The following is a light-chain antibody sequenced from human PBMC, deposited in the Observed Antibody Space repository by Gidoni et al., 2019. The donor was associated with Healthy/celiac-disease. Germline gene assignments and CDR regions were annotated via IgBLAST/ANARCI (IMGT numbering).Light chain of an antibody. CDR3: QQSYITPPEWT. CDR2: AAS. Sequence: DIQMTQSPSSLSAYVGDRVTITCRASQSISSYLNWYQQKPGKAPKLLIYAASSLQSGVPSRFSGSGSGTDFTLTISSLQPEDFATYYCQQSYITPPEWTFGQGTKVEIK. CDR1: QSISSY. V-gene: IGKV1-39*01. J-gene: IGKJ1*01.